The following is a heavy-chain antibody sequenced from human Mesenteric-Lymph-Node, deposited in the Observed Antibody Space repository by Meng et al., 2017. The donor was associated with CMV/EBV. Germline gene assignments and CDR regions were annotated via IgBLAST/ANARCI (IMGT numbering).Heavy chain of an antibody. D-gene: IGHD6-19*01. CDR2: INHSGST. V-gene: IGHV4-34*01. CDR3: AGVPRYSSGWYGRDDY. Sequence: ESLKISCAVYGGSFSGYYWSWIRQPPGKGLEWIGEINHSGSTNYNPSLKSRVTISVDTSKNQFSLKLSSVTAADTAVYYCAGVPRYSSGWYGRDDYWGQGTLVTVSS. CDR1: GGSFSGYY. J-gene: IGHJ4*02.